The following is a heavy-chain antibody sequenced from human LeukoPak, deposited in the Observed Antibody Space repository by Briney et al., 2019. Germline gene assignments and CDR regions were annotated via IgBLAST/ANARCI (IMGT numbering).Heavy chain of an antibody. CDR3: ARDPLDIGAARSRRVYYDILTEKNAFDI. D-gene: IGHD3-9*01. CDR1: GGSISSSSYC. V-gene: IGHV4-39*07. Sequence: SETLSLTCTVSGGSISSSSYCWGWIRQPPGKGLEWIGSIYYSGSTYYNPSLKSRVTISVDTSKNLFSLKLSSVTAADTAVYYCARDPLDIGAARSRRVYYDILTEKNAFDIWGQGTMVTVSS. J-gene: IGHJ3*02. CDR2: IYYSGST.